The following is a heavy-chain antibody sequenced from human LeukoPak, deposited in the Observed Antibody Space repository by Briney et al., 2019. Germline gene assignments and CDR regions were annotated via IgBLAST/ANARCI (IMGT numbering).Heavy chain of an antibody. Sequence: SGGSLRLSCAVSGFSFGTYSMNWVRQAPGKGLEWVSGIGASGTYYADSVKGRFTISRDNSKNTLRLQMNSLRADDTAVYYRARDSENCSFDQWGQGTLVTVSS. D-gene: IGHD1-1*01. CDR1: GFSFGTYS. V-gene: IGHV3-23*01. CDR3: ARDSENCSFDQ. CDR2: IGASGT. J-gene: IGHJ4*02.